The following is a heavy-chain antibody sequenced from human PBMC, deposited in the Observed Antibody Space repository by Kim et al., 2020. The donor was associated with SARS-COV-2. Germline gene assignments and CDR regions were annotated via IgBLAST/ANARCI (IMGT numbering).Heavy chain of an antibody. Sequence: LSLTCAASGFTFSSYGMHWVRQAPGKGLEWVAVIWYDGSNKYYADSVKGRFTISRDNSKNTLYLQMNSLRAEDTAVYYCARDYEYSSSWSGMDVWGQGTTVTVSS. CDR1: GFTFSSYG. CDR2: IWYDGSNK. J-gene: IGHJ6*02. CDR3: ARDYEYSSSWSGMDV. V-gene: IGHV3-33*01. D-gene: IGHD6-13*01.